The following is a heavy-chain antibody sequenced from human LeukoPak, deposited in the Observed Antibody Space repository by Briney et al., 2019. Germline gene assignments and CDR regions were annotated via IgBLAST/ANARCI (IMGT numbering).Heavy chain of an antibody. Sequence: PSETLSLTCTVSGGSISSSSYYWGWIRQPPGKGLEWIGSIYYSGSTYYNPSLKSRVTISVDTSKNQFSLKLSSVTAADTAVYCCATSFPSSSWYSVLYYFDYWGQGTLVTVSS. CDR1: GGSISSSSYY. D-gene: IGHD6-13*01. V-gene: IGHV4-39*01. CDR2: IYYSGST. J-gene: IGHJ4*02. CDR3: ATSFPSSSWYSVLYYFDY.